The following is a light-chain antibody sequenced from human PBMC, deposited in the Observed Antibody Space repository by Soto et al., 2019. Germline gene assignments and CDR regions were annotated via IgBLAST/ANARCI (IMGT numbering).Light chain of an antibody. J-gene: IGKJ2*01. CDR2: TAS. Sequence: DIQMTQSPSSLSASVGDRVTITCRASQSINISLNWYQHKPGKAPGLLIYTASYLQPGVPSRFSGSGSGTDFTLTITSLQPEDFATYYCQHSHSAPYTFGQGTKLEI. V-gene: IGKV1-39*01. CDR3: QHSHSAPYT. CDR1: QSINIS.